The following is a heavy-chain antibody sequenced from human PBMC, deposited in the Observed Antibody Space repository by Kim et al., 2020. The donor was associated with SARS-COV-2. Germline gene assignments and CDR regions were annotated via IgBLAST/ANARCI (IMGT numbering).Heavy chain of an antibody. J-gene: IGHJ4*02. CDR3: AKLATDYTARAFRPEWYFDS. CDR1: GASIKNFY. CDR2: IFPGNT. V-gene: IGHV4-59*01. D-gene: IGHD2-2*02. Sequence: SETLSLTCSVSGASIKNFYWSWIRQPPGKGLEWIGYIFPGNTNSNPSLRSRVTFSMDTTNNQFSLRLNSVTATYTALYYCAKLATDYTARAFRPEWYFDSWGLGSLVTVSS.